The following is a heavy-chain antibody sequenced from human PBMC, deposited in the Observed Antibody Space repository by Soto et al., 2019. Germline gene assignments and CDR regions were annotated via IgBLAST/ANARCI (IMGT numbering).Heavy chain of an antibody. CDR2: INAGNGNT. J-gene: IGHJ4*02. V-gene: IGHV1-3*01. CDR1: GYTFTSYA. D-gene: IGHD2-2*01. Sequence: ASVKVSCKASGYTFTSYAMHWVRQAPGQRLEWMGWINAGNGNTKYSQKFQGRVTITRDTSASTAYMELSSLRSEDTAVYYCARPGSPSCYPCDFDYWGQGTLVTVSS. CDR3: ARPGSPSCYPCDFDY.